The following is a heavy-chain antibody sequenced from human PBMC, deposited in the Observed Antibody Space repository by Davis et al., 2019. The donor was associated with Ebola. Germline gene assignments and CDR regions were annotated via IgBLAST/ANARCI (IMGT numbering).Heavy chain of an antibody. CDR1: GYTFTGYY. D-gene: IGHD2-2*02. Sequence: ASVKVSCKASGYTFTGYYMHWVRQAPGQGLEWMGWINPNSGGTNYAQKFQGRVTMTRDTSISTAYMELSRLRSDDTAVYYCARDRKNGVVPAAITYYYYGMDVWGQGTTVTVSS. CDR3: ARDRKNGVVPAAITYYYYGMDV. V-gene: IGHV1-2*02. CDR2: INPNSGGT. J-gene: IGHJ6*02.